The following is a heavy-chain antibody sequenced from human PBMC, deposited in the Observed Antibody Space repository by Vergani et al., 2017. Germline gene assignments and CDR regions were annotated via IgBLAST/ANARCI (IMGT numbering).Heavy chain of an antibody. J-gene: IGHJ4*02. Sequence: EVQLLQSGGGVIQPGGSVRLSCAASGFTFSACPMTWVRQAPGKGLEWVSAISARYPSTYYADSVKGRFTISRDNSKNMLYLQMNSLRAEDTDVYYCARLSYYTTPYLQGGYDCWGQGTLVSVSS. D-gene: IGHD3-3*01. CDR1: GFTFSACP. CDR3: ARLSYYTTPYLQGGYDC. CDR2: ISARYPST. V-gene: IGHV3-23*01.